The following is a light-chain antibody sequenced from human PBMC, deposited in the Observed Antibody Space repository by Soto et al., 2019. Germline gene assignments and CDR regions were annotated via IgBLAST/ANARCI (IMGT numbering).Light chain of an antibody. J-gene: IGKJ1*01. CDR2: DAS. CDR1: QSVSSY. Sequence: EIVLTQSPATLSLSPGERATLSCRASQSVSSYLAWYQQKPGQAPRLLIYDASNRATGIPARFSGSGSGTDFTLTISSLEPEDFAVYYCQQRSNWPPWPFXQGTKVDIK. V-gene: IGKV3-11*01. CDR3: QQRSNWPPWP.